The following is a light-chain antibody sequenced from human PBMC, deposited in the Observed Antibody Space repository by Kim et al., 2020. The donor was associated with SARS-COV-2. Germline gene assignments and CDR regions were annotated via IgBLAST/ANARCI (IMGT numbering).Light chain of an antibody. J-gene: IGLJ1*01. CDR3: LLYYGGAHASYV. Sequence: QAVVTQGPSLTVSPGGTVTLTCASSTGAVTSDYYPNWFQQKPGQAPRALVYETSNKHSWTPARFSGSLLGGKAALPLSDVQPEDEDEYYCLLYYGGAHASYVFGTGTKVTVL. CDR1: TGAVTSDYY. V-gene: IGLV7-43*01. CDR2: ETS.